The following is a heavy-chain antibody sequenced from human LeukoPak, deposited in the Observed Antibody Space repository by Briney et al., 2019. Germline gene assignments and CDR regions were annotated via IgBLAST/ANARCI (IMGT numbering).Heavy chain of an antibody. J-gene: IGHJ4*02. CDR1: GFTFSSYA. V-gene: IGHV3-23*01. D-gene: IGHD3-22*01. CDR2: ISGSGGST. CDR3: AKDEGYDSSGSTFDY. Sequence: GGSLRLSXAASGFTFSSYAMSWVRQAPGKGVEWVSAISGSGGSTYYADSVKGRFTISRDNSKNTLYLQMNSLRAEDTAVYYCAKDEGYDSSGSTFDYWGQGTLVTVSS.